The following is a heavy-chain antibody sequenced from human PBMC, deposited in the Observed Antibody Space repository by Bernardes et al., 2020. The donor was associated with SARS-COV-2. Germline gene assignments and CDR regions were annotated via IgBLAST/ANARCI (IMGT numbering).Heavy chain of an antibody. V-gene: IGHV1-2*04. D-gene: IGHD3-3*01. CDR3: AREMNVLRFLEWLPYYYYYGMDV. J-gene: IGHJ6*02. Sequence: ASVKVSCKASGYTFTGYYMHWVRQAPGQGLEWMGWINPNSGGTNYAQKFQGWVTMTRDTSISTAYMELSRLRSDDTAVYYCAREMNVLRFLEWLPYYYYYGMDVWGQGTTVTVSS. CDR1: GYTFTGYY. CDR2: INPNSGGT.